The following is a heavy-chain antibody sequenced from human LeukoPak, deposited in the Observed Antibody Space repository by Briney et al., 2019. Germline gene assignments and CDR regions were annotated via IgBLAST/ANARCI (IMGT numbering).Heavy chain of an antibody. Sequence: GGSLRLSCAASEFTLNIYWMSWVRQAPGKGLEWVANIKQDGSEKYYVDSVEGRFTISRDNAKNSLYLQMNSLRAEDTAVYYCARVRFLERSQYYFGYWGQGTLVTVSS. CDR1: EFTLNIYW. CDR2: IKQDGSEK. V-gene: IGHV3-7*01. CDR3: ARVRFLERSQYYFGY. J-gene: IGHJ4*02. D-gene: IGHD3-3*01.